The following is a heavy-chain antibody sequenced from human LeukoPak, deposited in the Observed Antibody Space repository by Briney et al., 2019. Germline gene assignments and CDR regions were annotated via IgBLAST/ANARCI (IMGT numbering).Heavy chain of an antibody. J-gene: IGHJ5*02. CDR1: GFTFSSYW. V-gene: IGHV3-7*01. Sequence: PGGSLRLSCAASGFTFSSYWMSWVRQAPGKGLEWVANIKQDGSEKYYVDSVKGRFTISRDNAKNSLDLQMNSLRAEDTAVYYCARAGGYCSGGSCYRGYSWFDPWGQGTLVTVSS. CDR3: ARAGGYCSGGSCYRGYSWFDP. D-gene: IGHD2-15*01. CDR2: IKQDGSEK.